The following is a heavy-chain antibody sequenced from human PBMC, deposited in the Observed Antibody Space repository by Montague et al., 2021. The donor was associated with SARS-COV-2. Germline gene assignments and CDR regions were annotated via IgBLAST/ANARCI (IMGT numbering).Heavy chain of an antibody. D-gene: IGHD3-16*01. CDR3: ATALGGNYYYGMDV. V-gene: IGHV3-30*04. CDR1: GFTFSNLA. CDR2: ISYDGSNK. Sequence: SLRLSCAASGFTFSNLAMHWVRQAPGKGLEWVAVISYDGSNKYYADSVKGRFTISRGNSKNTLFLQMNSLRAEDTAVYYCATALGGNYYYGMDVWGQGTTVTVSS. J-gene: IGHJ6*02.